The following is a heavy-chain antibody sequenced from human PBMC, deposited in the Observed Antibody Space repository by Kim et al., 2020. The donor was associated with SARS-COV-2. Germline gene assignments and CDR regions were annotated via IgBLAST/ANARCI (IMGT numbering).Heavy chain of an antibody. Sequence: GGSLRLSCAASGFTFSDDYMSWIRQAQGKGMEWVSYISRSSSYTNYEDSVKGRFTITRDNAKNSLYLQMNSLRAEETAVYYCARVGYDYVWGSYRDYYYYYGMDVWGQGTTVTVSS. D-gene: IGHD3-16*02. V-gene: IGHV3-11*05. CDR1: GFTFSDDY. CDR3: ARVGYDYVWGSYRDYYYYYGMDV. J-gene: IGHJ6*02. CDR2: ISRSSSYT.